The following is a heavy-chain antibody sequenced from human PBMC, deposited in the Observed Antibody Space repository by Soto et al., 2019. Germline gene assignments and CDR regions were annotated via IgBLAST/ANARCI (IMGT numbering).Heavy chain of an antibody. CDR3: AREGTYCSGGSCYPHFDY. J-gene: IGHJ4*02. CDR1: GFTFSSYG. Sequence: GGSLRLSCAASGFTFSSYGMHWVRQAPGKGLEWVVVIWYDGSNKYYADSVKGRFTISRDNSKNTLYLQMNSLRAEDAAVYYCAREGTYCSGGSCYPHFDYWGQGTLVTVSS. CDR2: IWYDGSNK. D-gene: IGHD2-15*01. V-gene: IGHV3-33*01.